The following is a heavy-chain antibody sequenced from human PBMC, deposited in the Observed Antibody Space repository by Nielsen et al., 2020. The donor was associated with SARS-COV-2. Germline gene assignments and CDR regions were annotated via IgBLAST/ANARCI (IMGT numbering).Heavy chain of an antibody. J-gene: IGHJ6*03. CDR2: IYYSGST. D-gene: IGHD3-9*01. CDR1: GGSVSSGSYY. Sequence: SETLSLTCTVSGGSVSSGSYYWSWIRQPPGKGLEWIGYIYYSGSTNYNPSLKSRVTISVDTSKNQFSLKLSSVTAADTAVYYCARGGAYYDILTGYPLYYMDVWGKGTTVTVSS. V-gene: IGHV4-61*01. CDR3: ARGGAYYDILTGYPLYYMDV.